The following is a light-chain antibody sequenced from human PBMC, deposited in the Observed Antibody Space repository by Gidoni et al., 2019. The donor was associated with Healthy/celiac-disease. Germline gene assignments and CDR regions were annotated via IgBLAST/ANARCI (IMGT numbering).Light chain of an antibody. Sequence: SSELTQDPAVSVALGQTVRSTCQGDSLRSYYSSWYQHKPGQAPVLVIYGKNNRPSGIPDRFSGSSSGNTASLTITGAQAEDEADYYCNSRDSIGNHVVFGGGTKRTVL. CDR3: NSRDSIGNHVV. J-gene: IGLJ2*01. CDR1: SLRSYY. CDR2: GKN. V-gene: IGLV3-19*01.